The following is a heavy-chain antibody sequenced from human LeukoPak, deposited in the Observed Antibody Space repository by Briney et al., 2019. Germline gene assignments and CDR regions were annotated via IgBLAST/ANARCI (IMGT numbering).Heavy chain of an antibody. D-gene: IGHD2-15*01. J-gene: IGHJ6*03. CDR1: GYTFTSYD. V-gene: IGHV1-8*01. Sequence: GASVTVSCKASGYTFTSYDINWVRQATGQGLEWMGWMNPNSGNTGYAQKFQGRVTMTRNTSISTAYMELSSLRSEDTAVYYCARGGAATVYYYYMDVWGKGTTVTVSS. CDR3: ARGGAATVYYYYMDV. CDR2: MNPNSGNT.